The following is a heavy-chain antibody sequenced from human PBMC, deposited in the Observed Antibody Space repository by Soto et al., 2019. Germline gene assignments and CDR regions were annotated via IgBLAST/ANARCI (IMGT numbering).Heavy chain of an antibody. V-gene: IGHV4-34*01. J-gene: IGHJ4*02. D-gene: IGHD3-16*01. CDR3: ARAWGGVPDF. Sequence: QVQLQQWGAGLLKPSETLSLTCAVYGGSFSGYYWSWIRQPPGKGLEWIGEINHSGGSNYNPSLRRRLTISVDTSKNQFSLKLSSVTAADTAVYYCARAWGGVPDFWGQGTLVTVSS. CDR1: GGSFSGYY. CDR2: INHSGGS.